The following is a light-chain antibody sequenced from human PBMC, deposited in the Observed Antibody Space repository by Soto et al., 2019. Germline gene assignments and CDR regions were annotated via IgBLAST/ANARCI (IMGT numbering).Light chain of an antibody. V-gene: IGKV3-11*01. Sequence: EIVLTQSPATLSLSPGERATLSCRASQSVGSYLAWYQQKPGQAPRLLIYDASNRATGIPARFSGGGSGTDFNLTIISLEPEDCGVYYYQQRSNWPPLTFGGGTKVESK. CDR2: DAS. CDR1: QSVGSY. CDR3: QQRSNWPPLT. J-gene: IGKJ4*01.